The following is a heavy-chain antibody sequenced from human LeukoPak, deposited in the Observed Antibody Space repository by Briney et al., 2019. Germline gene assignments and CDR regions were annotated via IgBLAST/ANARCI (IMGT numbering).Heavy chain of an antibody. CDR2: MNPNSGNT. D-gene: IGHD4-11*01. CDR3: ARSPLLYSNYYGRYDY. CDR1: GYSFTSYW. J-gene: IGHJ4*02. Sequence: RGESLKISCKGSGYSFTSYWIGWVRQATGQGLEWMGWMNPNSGNTGYAQKFQGRVTITRNTSISTAYMELSSLRSDDTAVYYCARSPLLYSNYYGRYDYWGQGTLVAVSS. V-gene: IGHV1-8*03.